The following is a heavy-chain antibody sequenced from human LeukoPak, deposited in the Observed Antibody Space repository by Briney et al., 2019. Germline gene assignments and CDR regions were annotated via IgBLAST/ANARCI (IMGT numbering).Heavy chain of an antibody. D-gene: IGHD2-15*01. CDR2: INHSGST. CDR3: ARGPLYCSGGSCYPRSFDY. Sequence: SETLSLTCAVYGWSFSGYYWSWIRQPPGKGLEWIGEINHSGSTNYNPSLKSRVTISVDTSKNQFSLKLSSVTAADTAVYYCARGPLYCSGGSCYPRSFDYWGQGTLVTVSS. J-gene: IGHJ4*02. V-gene: IGHV4-34*01. CDR1: GWSFSGYY.